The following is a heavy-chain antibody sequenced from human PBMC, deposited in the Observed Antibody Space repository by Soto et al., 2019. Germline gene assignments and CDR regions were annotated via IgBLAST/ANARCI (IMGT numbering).Heavy chain of an antibody. CDR2: INHSGST. CDR3: ARAYYDFWSAWGNWFDP. V-gene: IGHV4-34*01. D-gene: IGHD3-3*01. J-gene: IGHJ5*02. CDR1: GGSFSGYY. Sequence: SETLSLTCAVYGGSFSGYYWSWIRQPPGKGLEWIGEINHSGSTNYNPSLKSRVTISVDTSKNQFSLKLSSVTAADTAVYYCARAYYDFWSAWGNWFDPWGQGTLVTVSS.